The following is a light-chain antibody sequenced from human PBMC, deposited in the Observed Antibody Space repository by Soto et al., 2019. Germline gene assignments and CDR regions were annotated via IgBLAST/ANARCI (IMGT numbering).Light chain of an antibody. V-gene: IGLV2-8*01. CDR1: SSDVGGYNY. Sequence: QSALTQPPSASGSPGQSVTISCTGTSSDVGGYNYVSWYQQHPGKAPKLMIYEVSKRPSGVPDRCSGSKSGNTASLTVSGHQAEDEADYYCSSYAGSNNVVFGGGTKRAVL. J-gene: IGLJ2*01. CDR3: SSYAGSNNVV. CDR2: EVS.